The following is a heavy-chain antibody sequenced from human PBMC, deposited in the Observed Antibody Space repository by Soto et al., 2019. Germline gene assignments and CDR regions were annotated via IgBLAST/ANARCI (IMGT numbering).Heavy chain of an antibody. CDR1: GYTFSNFA. V-gene: IGHV1-69*04. CDR3: ARGSGIAVAGTMDNWFDP. J-gene: IGHJ5*02. CDR2: IIPILGIA. Sequence: ASVKVSCKASGYTFSNFAMHWVRQAPGQGLEWMGRIIPILGIANYAQKFQGRVTITADKSTSTAYMELSSLRSEDTAVYYCARGSGIAVAGTMDNWFDPWGQGTLVTVSS. D-gene: IGHD6-19*01.